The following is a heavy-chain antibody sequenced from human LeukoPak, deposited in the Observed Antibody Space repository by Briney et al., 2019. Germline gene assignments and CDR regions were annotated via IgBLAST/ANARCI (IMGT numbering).Heavy chain of an antibody. CDR1: GGSVSSGSYY. J-gene: IGHJ3*02. CDR2: IYYSGST. Sequence: SETLSLTCTVSGGSVSSGSYYWSWIRQPPGKGLVSIGYIYYSGSTNYNPSLKSRVTISVDTSKNQFSLKLSSVTAADTAVYYCARQQLVRGPDAFDIWGQGTMVTVSS. CDR3: ARQQLVRGPDAFDI. V-gene: IGHV4-61*01. D-gene: IGHD6-13*01.